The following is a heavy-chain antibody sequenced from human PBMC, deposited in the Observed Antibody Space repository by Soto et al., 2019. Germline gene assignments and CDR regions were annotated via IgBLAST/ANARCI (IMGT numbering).Heavy chain of an antibody. Sequence: QITLKESGPTLVKPTQTLTLTCTFSGFSLSTSGVGVGWIRQPPGKALEWLALIYWDDDKRYSPSLKSRLNITKDTTKNQVVLTMTIMDPVDTATYCCAPTRARLLWLGEFPRVWYMDVLGKGTTVTVSS. J-gene: IGHJ6*03. CDR3: APTRARLLWLGEFPRVWYMDV. V-gene: IGHV2-5*02. D-gene: IGHD3-10*01. CDR1: GFSLSTSGVG. CDR2: IYWDDDK.